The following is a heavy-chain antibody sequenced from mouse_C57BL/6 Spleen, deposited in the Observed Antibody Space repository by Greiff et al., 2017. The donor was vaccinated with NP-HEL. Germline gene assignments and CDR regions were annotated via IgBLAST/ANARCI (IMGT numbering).Heavy chain of an antibody. CDR2: INPNNGGT. D-gene: IGHD1-1*01. Sequence: EVQLQQSGPELVKPGASVKISCKASGYTFTDYYMNWVKQSHGKSLEWIGDINPNNGGTSYNQKFKGKATLTVDKSSSTAYMELRSLTSEDSAVYYCARGDLYYGSSGGFAYWGQGTLVTVSA. CDR3: ARGDLYYGSSGGFAY. V-gene: IGHV1-26*01. J-gene: IGHJ3*01. CDR1: GYTFTDYY.